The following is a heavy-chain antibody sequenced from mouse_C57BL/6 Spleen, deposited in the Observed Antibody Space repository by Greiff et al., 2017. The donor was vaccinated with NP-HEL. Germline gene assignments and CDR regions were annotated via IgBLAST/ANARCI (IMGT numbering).Heavy chain of an antibody. CDR2: INPSTGGT. D-gene: IGHD1-1*01. CDR3: ASGITGSWFAY. CDR1: GYSFTGYY. Sequence: EVQLQQSGPELVKPGASVKISCKASGYSFTGYYMNWVKQSPEKSLEWIGEINPSTGGTTYNQKFKAKATLTVDKSSSTAYMQLKSLTSEDSAVYYCASGITGSWFAYWGQGTLVTVSA. V-gene: IGHV1-42*01. J-gene: IGHJ3*01.